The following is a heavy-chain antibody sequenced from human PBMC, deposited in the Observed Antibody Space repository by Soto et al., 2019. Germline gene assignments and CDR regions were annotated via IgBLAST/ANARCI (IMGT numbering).Heavy chain of an antibody. D-gene: IGHD3-10*01. CDR3: TRDSSYYGAGRGVLDY. V-gene: IGHV3-66*01. CDR1: GFTVNNNY. CDR2: IYSDGNT. J-gene: IGHJ4*02. Sequence: EVQLVESGGGLVQPGGSLRLSCAVSGFTVNNNYMSWVRQAPGKGLEWVSVIYSDGNTDYAESVRGRFTVSRDTFKNTLYLQMNSLRAEDTARYYCTRDSSYYGAGRGVLDYWGQGTLVTVSS.